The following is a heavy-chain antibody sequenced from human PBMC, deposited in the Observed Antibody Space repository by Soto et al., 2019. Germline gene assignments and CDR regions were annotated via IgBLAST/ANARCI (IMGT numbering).Heavy chain of an antibody. CDR2: IIPILGIA. J-gene: IGHJ4*02. CDR3: HEGYCSTTSCRHDY. V-gene: IGHV1-69*02. Sequence: QVQLVQSGAEVKKPGSSVKVSCKASGGTFSSYTISWVRQAPGQGLEWMGRIIPILGIANYAQKVQGRVTITADKYTSTAYMELSSLRSEDTAVYYCHEGYCSTTSCRHDYWGQGTLVTVSS. D-gene: IGHD2-2*01. CDR1: GGTFSSYT.